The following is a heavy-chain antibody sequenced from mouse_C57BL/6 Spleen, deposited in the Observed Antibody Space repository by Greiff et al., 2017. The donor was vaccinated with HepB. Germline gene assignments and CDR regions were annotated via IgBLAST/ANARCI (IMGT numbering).Heavy chain of an antibody. V-gene: IGHV1-72*01. D-gene: IGHD2-5*01. CDR2: IDPNSGGT. CDR3: ARSRTSYSNPGYYAMDY. Sequence: QVHVKQPGAELVKPGASVKLSCKASGYTFTSYWMHWVKQRPGRGLEWIGRIDPNSGGTKYNEKFKSKATLTVDKPSSTAYMQLSSLTSEDSAVYYCARSRTSYSNPGYYAMDYWGQGTSVTVSS. J-gene: IGHJ4*01. CDR1: GYTFTSYW.